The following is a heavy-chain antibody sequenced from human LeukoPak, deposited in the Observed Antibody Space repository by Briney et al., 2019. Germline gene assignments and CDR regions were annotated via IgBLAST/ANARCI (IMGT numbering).Heavy chain of an antibody. D-gene: IGHD3-10*01. J-gene: IGHJ4*02. CDR3: AKVAKYYYGSETYYFFEH. Sequence: GGSLRLSCAASGFTFSSYGMHWVRQAPGKGLEWVAVISYDGSNKYYADSVKGRFTISRDNAKNSLYLQMNSLRVEDTAVYYCAKVAKYYYGSETYYFFEHWGQGTPVTASS. CDR2: ISYDGSNK. V-gene: IGHV3-30*18. CDR1: GFTFSSYG.